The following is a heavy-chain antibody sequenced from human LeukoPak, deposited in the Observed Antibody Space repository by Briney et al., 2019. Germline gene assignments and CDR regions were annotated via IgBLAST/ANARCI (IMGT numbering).Heavy chain of an antibody. Sequence: SETLSLTCTVSGGSISSYYWSWIRQPAGEGLEWIGRISSSGRTDYNPSLKSRVTISVDTSKNQFSLKLSSVTAADTAVYYCARGAYDSSGLTYHYFDYWGQGTLVTVSS. D-gene: IGHD3-22*01. CDR1: GGSISSYY. CDR2: ISSSGRT. V-gene: IGHV4-4*07. J-gene: IGHJ4*02. CDR3: ARGAYDSSGLTYHYFDY.